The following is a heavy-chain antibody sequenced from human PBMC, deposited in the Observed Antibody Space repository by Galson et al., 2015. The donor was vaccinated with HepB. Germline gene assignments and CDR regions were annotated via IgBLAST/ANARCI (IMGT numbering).Heavy chain of an antibody. CDR3: ARGLLDCGANCAAGPFAECFQR. CDR1: GDSVSRGAYS. Sequence: PLSLTCAVSGDSVSRGAYSCSWIRQRPGKGLEWIGYIYSSGSTYYNPSLNGRVRMSIDTSKNQFSLKVTSVTAADTAVYYCARGLLDCGANCAAGPFAECFQRRGRGTLVSVSS. J-gene: IGHJ1*01. D-gene: IGHD2-21*02. CDR2: IYSSGST. V-gene: IGHV4-30-4*07.